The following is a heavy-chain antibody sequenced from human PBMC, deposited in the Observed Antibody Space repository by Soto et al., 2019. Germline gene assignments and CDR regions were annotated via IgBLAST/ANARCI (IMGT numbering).Heavy chain of an antibody. J-gene: IGHJ4*02. Sequence: EVQLVESGGGLVQPGESLRLSCAASGFTFSSYWMHWIRHAPGKGLVWVSRVSSDGSSTVYATSVKGRLTISRDNAKNTLYLQMNSLSDDDTAVYYCARGLPNYSSFDSWGQGTLVTVSS. CDR2: VSSDGSST. D-gene: IGHD4-4*01. V-gene: IGHV3-74*01. CDR3: ARGLPNYSSFDS. CDR1: GFTFSSYW.